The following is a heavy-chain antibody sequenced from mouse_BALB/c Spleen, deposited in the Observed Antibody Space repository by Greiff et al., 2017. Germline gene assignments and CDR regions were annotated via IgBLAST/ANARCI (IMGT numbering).Heavy chain of an antibody. Sequence: EVKLMESGGGLVQPGGSRKLSCAASGFTFSSFGIHWVRQAPEKGLEWVAYISSGSSTIYYADTVKGRFTISRDNPKNTLFLQMTSLRSEDTAMYYCARDYRYETGYYYAMDYWGQGTSVTVSS. V-gene: IGHV5-17*02. CDR3: ARDYRYETGYYYAMDY. CDR2: ISSGSSTI. D-gene: IGHD2-14*01. J-gene: IGHJ4*01. CDR1: GFTFSSFG.